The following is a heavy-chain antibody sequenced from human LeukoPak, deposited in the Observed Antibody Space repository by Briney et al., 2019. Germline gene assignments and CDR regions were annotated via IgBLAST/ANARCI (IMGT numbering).Heavy chain of an antibody. CDR2: ISYDGSNK. J-gene: IGHJ4*02. CDR1: GFTFIDYD. V-gene: IGHV3-30*18. Sequence: GGSLRLSCAASGFTFIDYDMHWVRQVIGKGLEWVAVISYDGSNKYNADSVKGRFTISRDNSKNTLYLQMNSLRAEDTAVYYCAKARCDRTSCSHYFDYWGQGTLVTVSS. CDR3: AKARCDRTSCSHYFDY. D-gene: IGHD2-2*01.